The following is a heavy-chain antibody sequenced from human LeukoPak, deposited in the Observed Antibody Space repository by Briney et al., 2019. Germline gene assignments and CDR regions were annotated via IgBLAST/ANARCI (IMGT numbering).Heavy chain of an antibody. D-gene: IGHD2-15*01. CDR2: IIPIFGTA. CDR1: GGTFSSYA. CDR3: ARANCSGGSCYTFDY. V-gene: IGHV1-69*05. Sequence: ASVKVSCKASGGTFSSYAISWVRQAPGQGLEWMGGIIPIFGTANYAQKFQGRVTITTDESTSTAHMELSSLRSEDTAVYYCARANCSGGSCYTFDYWGQGTLVTVSS. J-gene: IGHJ4*02.